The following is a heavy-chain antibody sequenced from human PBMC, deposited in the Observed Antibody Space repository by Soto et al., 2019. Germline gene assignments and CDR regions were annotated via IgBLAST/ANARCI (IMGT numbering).Heavy chain of an antibody. Sequence: SETLSLTCTVSGGSISSGDYYWGWIRQPPGKGLEWIGSIYYSGSTYYNPSLKSRVTISVDRSKNQFSLKLSSVTAADTAVYYCAAGGGLPRYYWGQGTLVTVSS. CDR2: IYYSGST. V-gene: IGHV4-39*07. D-gene: IGHD5-12*01. CDR1: GGSISSGDYY. J-gene: IGHJ4*02. CDR3: AAGGGLPRYY.